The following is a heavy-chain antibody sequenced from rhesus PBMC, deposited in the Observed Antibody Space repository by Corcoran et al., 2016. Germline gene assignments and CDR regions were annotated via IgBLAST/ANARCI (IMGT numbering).Heavy chain of an antibody. CDR3: ARSSGYSSSYTFDY. V-gene: IGHV4-169*01. D-gene: IGHD6-43*01. Sequence: QLQLQESGPGLVKPSETLSVTCAVSGGSISSSYWSWIRQAPGKGLEWIGNIYGSGNSTNYNPSLKSRVTLSVDTSNNQLSLKLSSVTTADTAVYYCARSSGYSSSYTFDYWGQGVLVTVSS. CDR1: GGSISSSY. CDR2: IYGSGNST. J-gene: IGHJ4*01.